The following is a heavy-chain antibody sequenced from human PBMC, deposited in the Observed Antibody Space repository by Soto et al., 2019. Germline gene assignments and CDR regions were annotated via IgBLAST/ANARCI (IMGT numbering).Heavy chain of an antibody. J-gene: IGHJ4*02. CDR2: IYYSGDT. CDR1: GGSIRSSNYY. CDR3: ASLQVPGNFDY. D-gene: IGHD6-13*01. V-gene: IGHV4-39*01. Sequence: LQLQESGPGLVKTSETLSLTCTVSGGSIRSSNYYWAWVRQPPGKGPEWLENIYYSGDTYFHSSIMNRLTVSVDTSTEQFSLKLSSLSSADADMYYCASLQVPGNFDYCGQGTLVPVSS.